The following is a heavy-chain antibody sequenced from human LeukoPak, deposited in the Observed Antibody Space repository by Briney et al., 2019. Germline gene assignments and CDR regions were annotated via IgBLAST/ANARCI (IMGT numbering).Heavy chain of an antibody. J-gene: IGHJ4*02. Sequence: GRSLRLSCAASGFTFSSYAIHWVRQPPGKGLEWVAIIWYDGSKTYYAESVKGRFTISRDNAKNTLYLQMNSLRAEDTAVYYCAKGGATVIDYWGQGTLVTVSS. CDR2: IWYDGSKT. D-gene: IGHD4-17*01. CDR1: GFTFSSYA. V-gene: IGHV3-33*03. CDR3: AKGGATVIDY.